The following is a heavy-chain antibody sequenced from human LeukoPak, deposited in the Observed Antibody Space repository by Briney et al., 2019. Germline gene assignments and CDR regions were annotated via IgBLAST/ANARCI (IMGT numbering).Heavy chain of an antibody. V-gene: IGHV1-2*02. J-gene: IGHJ4*02. D-gene: IGHD3-22*01. CDR1: GYTFTGYY. CDR2: INPNSGGT. Sequence: ASVKVSCKASGYTFTGYYMHWVRQAPGQGLEWRGWINPNSGGTNYAQKFQGRVTMTRDTSISTAYMELSRLRSDDTAVYYCARGAHYYDSSGYYYYFDYWGQGTLVTVAS. CDR3: ARGAHYYDSSGYYYYFDY.